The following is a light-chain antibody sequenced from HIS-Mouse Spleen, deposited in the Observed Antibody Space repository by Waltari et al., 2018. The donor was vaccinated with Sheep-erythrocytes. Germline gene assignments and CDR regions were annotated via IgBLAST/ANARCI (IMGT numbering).Light chain of an antibody. CDR1: QSVSSN. J-gene: IGKJ1*01. Sequence: EIVMTQSLATMSVYPGERATLSCRARQSVSSNLAWYQQKPGQAPRSLIHGASTRATGIPARFSGSGSGTEFTLTISSMQSEDFAVYYCQQYNNWPPWTFGQGTKVEIK. V-gene: IGKV3-15*01. CDR3: QQYNNWPPWT. CDR2: GAS.